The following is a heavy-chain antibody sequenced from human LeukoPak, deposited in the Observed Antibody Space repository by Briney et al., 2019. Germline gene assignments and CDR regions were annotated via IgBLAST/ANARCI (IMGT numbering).Heavy chain of an antibody. D-gene: IGHD6-19*01. Sequence: GGSLRLSCAASGFTFSSYGMSWVRQAPGKGLEWVSAISGSGGSTYYADSVKGRFTISRDNSKNTLYLQMNSLRAEDTAVYYCASRSGWRYFDYWGQGTLVTVSS. CDR2: ISGSGGST. CDR1: GFTFSSYG. J-gene: IGHJ4*02. V-gene: IGHV3-23*01. CDR3: ASRSGWRYFDY.